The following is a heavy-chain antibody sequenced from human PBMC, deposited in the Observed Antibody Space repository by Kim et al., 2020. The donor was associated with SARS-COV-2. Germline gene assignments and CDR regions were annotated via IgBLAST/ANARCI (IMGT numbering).Heavy chain of an antibody. CDR2: ISAYNGNT. CDR3: ARGVLEDTAMVPSDYYYYYGMDV. Sequence: ASVKVSCKASGYTFTSYGISWVRQAPGQGLEWMGWISAYNGNTNYAQKLQGRVTITTDTSTSTAYMELRSLRSDDTAVYYCARGVLEDTAMVPSDYYYYYGMDVWGQGTTVTVSS. J-gene: IGHJ6*02. CDR1: GYTFTSYG. D-gene: IGHD5-18*01. V-gene: IGHV1-18*04.